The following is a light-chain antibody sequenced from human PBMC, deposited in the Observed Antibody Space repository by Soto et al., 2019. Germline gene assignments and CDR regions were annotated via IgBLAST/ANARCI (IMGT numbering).Light chain of an antibody. CDR2: SNN. Sequence: QSVLTQPPSASGTPGQRVTISCSGSSSNIETNTVNWYQQLPGTAPKLLIYSNNQRPSGVPDRFSGSKSGTSASLAISGLQSEDEADYYCQSFDSSLRVYVFGSGTKLTVL. J-gene: IGLJ1*01. CDR1: SSNIETNT. CDR3: QSFDSSLRVYV. V-gene: IGLV1-44*01.